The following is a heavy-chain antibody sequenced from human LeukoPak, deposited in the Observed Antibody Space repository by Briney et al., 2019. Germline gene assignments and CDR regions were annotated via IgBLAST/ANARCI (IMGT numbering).Heavy chain of an antibody. CDR1: GFTFSDYY. Sequence: GGSLRLSCAASGFTFSDYYMSWIRQAPGRGLEWVSYISSSSSYTNYADSVKGRFTISREDAKNSLYLQMNSLRAGDTAVYYCARGGVYSSPDYWGQGTLVTVSS. D-gene: IGHD6-13*01. V-gene: IGHV3-11*06. J-gene: IGHJ4*02. CDR2: ISSSSSYT. CDR3: ARGGVYSSPDY.